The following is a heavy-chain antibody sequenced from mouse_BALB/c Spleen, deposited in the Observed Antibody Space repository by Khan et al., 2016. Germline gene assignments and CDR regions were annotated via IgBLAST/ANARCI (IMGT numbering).Heavy chain of an antibody. V-gene: IGHV14-3*02. Sequence: VQLQQSGAELVKPGASVKLSCTASGFNIKDTYMHWVKQRPEQGLEWIGRIDPANVNTKYDPKFQGKATITADTSSNTAYMQLSRLTSEDTAVYYCASEGSYPYWCQGTTLTVSS. J-gene: IGHJ2*01. CDR2: IDPANVNT. CDR3: ASEGSYPY. D-gene: IGHD2-10*01. CDR1: GFNIKDTY.